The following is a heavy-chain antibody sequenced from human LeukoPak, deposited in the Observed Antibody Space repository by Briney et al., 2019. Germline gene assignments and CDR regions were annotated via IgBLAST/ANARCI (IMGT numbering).Heavy chain of an antibody. CDR2: ISSSGSNT. V-gene: IGHV3-11*01. Sequence: PGGSLRLSCAASGFPFSDYHMNWIRQAPGKGLEWVSYISSSGSNTYYADFVKGRFTISRDNAKNPMYLQMNSLRAEDTAVYYCARGDSSSWIRSYYFDYWGQGTLVTVSA. CDR3: ARGDSSSWIRSYYFDY. J-gene: IGHJ4*02. CDR1: GFPFSDYH. D-gene: IGHD6-13*01.